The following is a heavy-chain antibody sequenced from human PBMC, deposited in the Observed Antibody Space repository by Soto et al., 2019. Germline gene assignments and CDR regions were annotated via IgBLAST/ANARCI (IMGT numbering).Heavy chain of an antibody. CDR2: ISSSSSYI. D-gene: IGHD5-12*01. J-gene: IGHJ4*02. V-gene: IGHV3-21*01. CDR1: GFTLSSYS. Sequence: GGSLRLSCAASGFTLSSYSMNCVRQAPGKGLEWVSSISSSSSYICYADSVKGRFTISRDNAKNSLYLQMNSLRAEETAVYYCARDKNSGYDSFDYWGQGTMVTVSS. CDR3: ARDKNSGYDSFDY.